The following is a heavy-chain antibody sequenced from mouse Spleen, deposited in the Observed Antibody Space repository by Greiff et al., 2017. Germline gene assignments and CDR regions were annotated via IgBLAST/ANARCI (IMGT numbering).Heavy chain of an antibody. Sequence: VQRVESGPELVKPGASVKISCKASGYAFSSSWMNWVKQRPGKGLEWIGRIYPGDGDTNYNGKFKGKATLTADKSSSTAYMQLSSLTSEDSAVYFCARLGDYDGTWFAYWGQGTLVTVSA. CDR1: GYAFSSSW. J-gene: IGHJ3*01. V-gene: IGHV1-82*01. CDR3: ARLGDYDGTWFAY. D-gene: IGHD2-4*01. CDR2: IYPGDGDT.